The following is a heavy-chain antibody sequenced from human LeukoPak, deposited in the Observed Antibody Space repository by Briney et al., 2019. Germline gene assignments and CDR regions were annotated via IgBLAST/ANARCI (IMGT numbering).Heavy chain of an antibody. CDR3: AKLRELELRSGGNWFDP. V-gene: IGHV3-23*01. J-gene: IGHJ5*02. CDR2: ISGSGGST. Sequence: GGSLRLSCAVSGITLSNYGMSWVRQAPGKGLEWVSAISGSGGSTYYADSVKGRFTISRDNSKNTLYLQMNSLRAEDTAVYYCAKLRELELRSGGNWFDPWGQGTLVTVSS. D-gene: IGHD1-7*01. CDR1: GITLSNYG.